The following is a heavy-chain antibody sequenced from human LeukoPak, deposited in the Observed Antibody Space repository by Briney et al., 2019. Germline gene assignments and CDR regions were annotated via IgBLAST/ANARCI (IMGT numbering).Heavy chain of an antibody. Sequence: PGRSLRLSCAASGFTFSRYWMHWVRQAPGKGLVWVSRINTDGSRTTYADALKGRFTISRDNAKNILSLHMNSLRAEDTAVYYCARVLLWFGEPSDYWGQGTLVTVSS. CDR2: INTDGSRT. CDR3: ARVLLWFGEPSDY. D-gene: IGHD3-10*01. J-gene: IGHJ4*02. V-gene: IGHV3-74*01. CDR1: GFTFSRYW.